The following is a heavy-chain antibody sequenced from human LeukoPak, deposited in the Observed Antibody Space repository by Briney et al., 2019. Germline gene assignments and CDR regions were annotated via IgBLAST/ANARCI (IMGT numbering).Heavy chain of an antibody. CDR1: GFTFSSYS. J-gene: IGHJ3*02. V-gene: IGHV3-48*04. CDR3: ARVQGLDILTGYYKSDAFDI. D-gene: IGHD3-9*01. Sequence: PGGSLRLSCAASGFTFSSYSMNWVSQAPGKGLDWVSYISSSGSTIYYADSVKGRFTISRDNAKNSLYLQMNSLRAEDTAVYYCARVQGLDILTGYYKSDAFDIWGQGTMVTVSS. CDR2: ISSSGSTI.